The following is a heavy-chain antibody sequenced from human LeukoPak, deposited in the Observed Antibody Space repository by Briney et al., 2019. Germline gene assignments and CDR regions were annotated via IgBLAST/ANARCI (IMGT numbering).Heavy chain of an antibody. D-gene: IGHD5-24*01. V-gene: IGHV3-21*01. CDR2: ISSSSSYI. CDR1: GFTFSSYS. J-gene: IGHJ4*02. CDR3: APGGGYNYLGVY. Sequence: GGSLRLSCAAPGFTFSSYSMNWVRQAPGKGLEWVSSISSSSSYIYYADSVKGRFTISRDNAKNSLYLQMNSLRAEDTAVYYCAPGGGYNYLGVYWGQGTLVTVSS.